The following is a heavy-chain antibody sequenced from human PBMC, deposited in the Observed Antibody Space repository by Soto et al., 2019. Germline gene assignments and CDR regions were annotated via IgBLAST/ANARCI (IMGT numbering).Heavy chain of an antibody. CDR3: ARRAATGRGWDV. CDR2: IKQDGSEE. Sequence: EVQLVESGGGLVQPGGSLRLSCVDSGFTFSSYWMSWVRQAPVKGLEWVGNIKQDGSEENYVDSLKGRFTISRDNAKNSMYLQMNSLRVEDTAVYYCARRAATGRGWDVWGQGTTVVVSS. J-gene: IGHJ6*02. CDR1: GFTFSSYW. D-gene: IGHD6-13*01. V-gene: IGHV3-7*01.